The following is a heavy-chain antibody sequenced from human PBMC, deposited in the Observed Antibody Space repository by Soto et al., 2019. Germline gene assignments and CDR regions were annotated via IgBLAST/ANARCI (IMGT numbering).Heavy chain of an antibody. D-gene: IGHD3-3*01. Sequence: PSESMSLTCTVSGGSISSGDDYWSWIRQPPGKGLEWIGYIYYSGSTYYNPSLKSRVTISVDTSKNQFSLKLSSVTAADTAVYYCARGLYDFWSGSYNWFDPWGQGTLVTVSS. V-gene: IGHV4-30-4*01. CDR3: ARGLYDFWSGSYNWFDP. CDR1: GGSISSGDDY. J-gene: IGHJ5*02. CDR2: IYYSGST.